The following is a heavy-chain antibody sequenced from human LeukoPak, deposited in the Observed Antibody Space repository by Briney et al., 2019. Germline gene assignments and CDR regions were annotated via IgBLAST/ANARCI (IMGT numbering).Heavy chain of an antibody. CDR3: ARLLGYCSSSSCQGDAFDI. J-gene: IGHJ3*02. D-gene: IGHD2-2*01. Sequence: GRSRRLAWAAAGFTFSEYYMSWNRQAPGKGREWVSYISSSGSTIYYADSGKGRFTISRDNDKNSLYLQMNRLRAEDTAVYYCARLLGYCSSSSCQGDAFDIWGQGTMVTVSS. CDR2: ISSSGSTI. V-gene: IGHV3-11*01. CDR1: GFTFSEYY.